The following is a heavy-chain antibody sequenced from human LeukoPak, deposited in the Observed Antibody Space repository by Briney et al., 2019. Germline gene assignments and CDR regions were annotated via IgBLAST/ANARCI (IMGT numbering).Heavy chain of an antibody. J-gene: IGHJ4*02. D-gene: IGHD1-14*01. CDR3: ARGVEPLAANTLAY. Sequence: GGSLRLSCAASGFTVITNDMTWVREAPGKGLEWASVLYSDGNTKYADSVQGRFTISRDNSKNTLYLEMNSLSPDDTAVYYCARGVEPLAANTLAYWGQGTLVTVSS. CDR2: LYSDGNT. CDR1: GFTVITND. V-gene: IGHV3-53*01.